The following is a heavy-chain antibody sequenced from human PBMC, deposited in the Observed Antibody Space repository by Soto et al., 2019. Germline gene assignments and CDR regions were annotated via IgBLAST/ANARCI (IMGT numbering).Heavy chain of an antibody. Sequence: EVQLVESGGGLVQRGGSLTLFCAASGFPFSSFHMHWARQAPGRGLEWITYIGGGGRLISYADSVKGRFAISRDNAQNSLYLQMDSLRDEDTAVYYCARDLGWAFDCWGQGTLVTVSS. CDR1: GFPFSSFH. CDR2: IGGGGRLI. CDR3: ARDLGWAFDC. V-gene: IGHV3-48*02. J-gene: IGHJ4*02. D-gene: IGHD6-19*01.